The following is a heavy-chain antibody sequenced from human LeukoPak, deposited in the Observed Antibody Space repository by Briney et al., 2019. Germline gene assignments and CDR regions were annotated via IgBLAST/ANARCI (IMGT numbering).Heavy chain of an antibody. CDR3: TRGSSRFD. V-gene: IGHV3-49*04. Sequence: QAGGSLRLSCTASGFTFGDYAMSWVRQAPGKGLEWVGFIRSKAYGGTTEYAASVKGRFTISRDDSKSIAYLQMNSLKTEDTAVYYCTRGSSRFDWGQGTLVTVSS. CDR2: IRSKAYGGTT. J-gene: IGHJ4*02. CDR1: GFTFGDYA. D-gene: IGHD6-19*01.